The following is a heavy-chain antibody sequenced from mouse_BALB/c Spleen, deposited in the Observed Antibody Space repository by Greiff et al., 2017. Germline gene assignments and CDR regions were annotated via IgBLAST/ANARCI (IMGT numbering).Heavy chain of an antibody. D-gene: IGHD1-1*01. J-gene: IGHJ1*01. CDR2: ISYDGSN. V-gene: IGHV3-6*02. CDR1: GYSITSGYY. Sequence: EVKLMESGPGLVKPSQSLSLTCSVTGYSITSGYYWNWIRQFPGNKLEWMGYISYDGSNNYNPSLKNRISITRDTSKNQFFLKLNSVTTEDTATYYCATLITTGGYFDVWGAGTTVTDSS. CDR3: ATLITTGGYFDV.